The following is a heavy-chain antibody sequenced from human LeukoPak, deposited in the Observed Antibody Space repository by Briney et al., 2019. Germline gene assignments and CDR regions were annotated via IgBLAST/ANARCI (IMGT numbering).Heavy chain of an antibody. CDR1: GFTFSSYA. Sequence: GGSLRLSCAASGFTFSSYAMSWVRQAPGKGLEWVSAISGSGGSTYYADSVKGRFTISRDNSKNTLYLQMNSLRAEDTAVYYCAKDPIPYYDSRGYPDYWGRGTLVTVSS. CDR2: ISGSGGST. V-gene: IGHV3-23*01. CDR3: AKDPIPYYDSRGYPDY. J-gene: IGHJ4*02. D-gene: IGHD3-22*01.